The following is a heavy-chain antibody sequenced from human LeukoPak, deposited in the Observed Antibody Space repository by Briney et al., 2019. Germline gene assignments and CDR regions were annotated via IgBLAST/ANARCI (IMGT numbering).Heavy chain of an antibody. CDR1: GVSISGHY. D-gene: IGHD6-13*01. Sequence: SETLSLTCTVSGVSISGHYCSWIRQPPGKGLEWIGYINPSGITDYNPSLRSRVTISLDTSNNQFSLKLTSVTAADTAVYYCAARLAAAGTIYFDFWGQGSLVTVSS. CDR3: AARLAAAGTIYFDF. J-gene: IGHJ4*02. CDR2: INPSGIT. V-gene: IGHV4-59*11.